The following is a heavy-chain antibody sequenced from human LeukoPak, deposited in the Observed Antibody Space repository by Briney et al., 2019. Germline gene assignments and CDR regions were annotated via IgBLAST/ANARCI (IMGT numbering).Heavy chain of an antibody. Sequence: ASVKVSCKASGYTFTNFGVSWVRQAPGQGLEWMGWISAYNGNTNYAQKLQGRVTMTTDTSTSTAYMELRSLRSDDTAVYYCASNAHRDIVVVPAAIPDAFDIWGQGTMVTVSS. J-gene: IGHJ3*02. CDR3: ASNAHRDIVVVPAAIPDAFDI. D-gene: IGHD2-2*01. CDR2: ISAYNGNT. CDR1: GYTFTNFG. V-gene: IGHV1-18*01.